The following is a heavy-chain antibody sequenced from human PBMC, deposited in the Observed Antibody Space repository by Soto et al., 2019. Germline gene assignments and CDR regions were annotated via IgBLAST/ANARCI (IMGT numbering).Heavy chain of an antibody. CDR1: GYTFTSYA. Sequence: ASVKVSCKASGYTFTSYAMHWVRQAPGQRLEWMGWINAGNGNTKYSQKFQGRVTITRDTSASTAYMELRSLRSEDTAVYYCARDWAAAGRFDYWGQGTLVTVSS. J-gene: IGHJ4*02. D-gene: IGHD6-13*01. CDR2: INAGNGNT. CDR3: ARDWAAAGRFDY. V-gene: IGHV1-3*01.